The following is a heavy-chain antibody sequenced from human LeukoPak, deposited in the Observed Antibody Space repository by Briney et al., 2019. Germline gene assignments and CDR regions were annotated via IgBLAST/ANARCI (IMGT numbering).Heavy chain of an antibody. CDR2: ISYDGSNK. J-gene: IGHJ6*02. CDR3: ARAAYDSSGYYPYYYYGMDV. CDR1: GFTFSSYA. D-gene: IGHD3-22*01. Sequence: GGSLRLSCAASGFTFSSYAMHWVRQAPGKGLEWVAFISYDGSNKYYADSVKGRFTISRDNSKNTLYLQMNSLRAEDTAVYYWARAAYDSSGYYPYYYYGMDVWGQGTTVTVSS. V-gene: IGHV3-30-3*01.